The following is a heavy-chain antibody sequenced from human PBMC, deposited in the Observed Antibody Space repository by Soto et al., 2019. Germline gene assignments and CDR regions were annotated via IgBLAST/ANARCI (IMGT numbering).Heavy chain of an antibody. V-gene: IGHV4-59*01. CDR3: ATSYGNAWYTY. D-gene: IGHD6-13*01. Sequence: PSETLSLTCTVSGGSFNSDYWNWIRQPPEKGLEWIGYMYNTGYIRQNPSLKSRVTISVDRSKNQFSLKLISVTVADTAVYYCATSYGNAWYTYWGQGTQVTVSS. CDR2: MYNTGYI. J-gene: IGHJ4*02. CDR1: GGSFNSDY.